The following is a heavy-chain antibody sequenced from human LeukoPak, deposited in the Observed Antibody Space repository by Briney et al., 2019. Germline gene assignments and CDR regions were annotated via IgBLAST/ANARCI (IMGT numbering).Heavy chain of an antibody. CDR3: GRTIGVVTVISLGFAY. CDR1: GFTVSSNY. Sequence: GGSLRLSCAASGFTVSSNYMSWVRQAPGKGLEWVSVIYSGGSTYYADSVKGRFTISRDNSKNTLYLQMNSLRVEDTAVYYCGRTIGVVTVISLGFAYGAQETGVTVSS. J-gene: IGHJ4*02. V-gene: IGHV3-53*01. D-gene: IGHD2-21*02. CDR2: IYSGGST.